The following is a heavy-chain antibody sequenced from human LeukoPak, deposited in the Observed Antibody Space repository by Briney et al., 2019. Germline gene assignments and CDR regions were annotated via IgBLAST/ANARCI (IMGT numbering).Heavy chain of an antibody. V-gene: IGHV4-30-4*08. CDR1: GGSISSGDYY. D-gene: IGHD3-9*01. CDR3: AREKTYYDILATGEFDP. CDR2: IYYSGST. Sequence: SQTLSLTCTVSGGSISSGDYYWSWIRQPPGKGLEWIGYIYYSGSTYYNPSLKSRVTISVDTSKNQFSLMLSSVTAADTAVYYCAREKTYYDILATGEFDPWGQGTLVTVSS. J-gene: IGHJ5*02.